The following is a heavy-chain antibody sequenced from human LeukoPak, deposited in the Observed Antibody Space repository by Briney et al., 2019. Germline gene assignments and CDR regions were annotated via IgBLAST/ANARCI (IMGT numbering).Heavy chain of an antibody. CDR2: IRSTANGYAT. J-gene: IGHJ6*03. Sequence: GGSLRLSCAASGFTFSGSAPHWVRQASGKGLEWVGRIRSTANGYATAYAASVKGRFTISRDDSKNTAYLQMDSLKTEDTAIYYCAKGYCSGGTCRNLYPYYMDVWGKGTTVTVSS. CDR1: GFTFSGSA. D-gene: IGHD2-15*01. V-gene: IGHV3-73*01. CDR3: AKGYCSGGTCRNLYPYYMDV.